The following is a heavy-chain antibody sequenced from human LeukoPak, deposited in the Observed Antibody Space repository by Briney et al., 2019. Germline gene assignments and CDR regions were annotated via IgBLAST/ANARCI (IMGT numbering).Heavy chain of an antibody. CDR2: IYYTGGT. Sequence: SETLSLTCTVSGGSISSGSYYWGWIRQPPGKGLESIGIIYYTGGTYYNPSLKSRVAISVDTSKSQFSLKLSSVTAADTAVYYCARLMVVVVPSAMNYWGQGTLVTVSS. CDR3: ARLMVVVVPSAMNY. V-gene: IGHV4-39*01. D-gene: IGHD2-2*01. CDR1: GGSISSGSYY. J-gene: IGHJ4*02.